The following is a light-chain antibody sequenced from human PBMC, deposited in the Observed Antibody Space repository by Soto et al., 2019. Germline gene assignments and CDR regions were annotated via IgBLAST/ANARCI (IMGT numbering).Light chain of an antibody. CDR1: QTISTS. CDR2: RAS. J-gene: IGKJ1*01. CDR3: QQSYNSPPWT. V-gene: IGKV1-39*01. Sequence: DIQMTQSPSSLSASVGDRVTISCRASQTISTSLNWYQQKPGTAPRLLIYRASSVKSGVPPRFSGSGSGRDITLTISSLRPEDIATYFCQQSYNSPPWTFGQGTKVDIK.